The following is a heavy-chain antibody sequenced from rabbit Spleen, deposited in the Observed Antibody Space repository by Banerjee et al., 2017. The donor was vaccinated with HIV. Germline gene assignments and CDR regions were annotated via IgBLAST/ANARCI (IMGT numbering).Heavy chain of an antibody. D-gene: IGHD1-1*01. Sequence: QSLEESGGDLVKPGASLTLTCTASGFSFSSSYYMCWVRQAPGKGLECIACIYADSSGSTYYASWAKGRFTISKTSSTTVTLQMTTLTAADTATYFCARDDGSGHYIDGYFNLWGPGTLVTVS. CDR1: GFSFSSSYY. J-gene: IGHJ4*01. CDR3: ARDDGSGHYIDGYFNL. V-gene: IGHV1S40*01. CDR2: IYADSSGST.